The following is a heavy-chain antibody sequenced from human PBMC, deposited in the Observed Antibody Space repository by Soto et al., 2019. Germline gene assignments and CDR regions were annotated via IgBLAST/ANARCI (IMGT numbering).Heavy chain of an antibody. D-gene: IGHD2-21*02. J-gene: IGHJ6*02. CDR3: AREGALFCGGNSDYHSIMDV. Sequence: SETLSLTCTVSGGSIISGDYYWSWIRQPPGKGLEWIGYIYYSGDTSYNPSLKSRVTISIDTSKNQFSLKLSSVTAADTAFYYCAREGALFCGGNSDYHSIMDVCGQGTTVTVSS. CDR1: GGSIISGDYY. CDR2: IYYSGDT. V-gene: IGHV4-30-4*08.